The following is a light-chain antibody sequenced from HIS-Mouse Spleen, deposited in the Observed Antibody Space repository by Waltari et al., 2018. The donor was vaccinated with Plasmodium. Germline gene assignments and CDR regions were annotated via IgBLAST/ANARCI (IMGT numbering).Light chain of an antibody. CDR3: YSTDSSGNHRV. J-gene: IGLJ3*02. CDR2: EDS. Sequence: SYELTQPPSVSVSPGQTARITCSGDALPKKYAYWYQQKSGQAPVLVIYEDSERTPGIPERFSGASSGTMATLTISGAQVEDEADYYCYSTDSSGNHRVFGGGTKLTVL. CDR1: ALPKKY. V-gene: IGLV3-10*01.